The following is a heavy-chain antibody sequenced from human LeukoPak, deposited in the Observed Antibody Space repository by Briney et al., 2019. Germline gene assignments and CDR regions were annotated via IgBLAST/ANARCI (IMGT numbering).Heavy chain of an antibody. CDR3: ARGGTPTVTRFDY. CDR1: GGSISN. D-gene: IGHD4-17*01. Sequence: SETLSLTCTVSGGSISNWSWIRQPPGQGLEWIGYIYYSGSTNYNPSLKSRVTISVDTSKNQFSLKLSSVTAADTAVYYCARGGTPTVTRFDYWGQGTLVTVSS. V-gene: IGHV4-59*01. J-gene: IGHJ4*02. CDR2: IYYSGST.